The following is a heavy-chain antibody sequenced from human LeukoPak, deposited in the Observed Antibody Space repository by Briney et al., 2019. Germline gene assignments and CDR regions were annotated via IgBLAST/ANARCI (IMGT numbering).Heavy chain of an antibody. CDR3: ANGPYCGSDCYYDY. Sequence: SETLSLTCTVSGASISSYYWSWIRQPAGKGLEWIGRIYSSGSANYNPSLKSRVSMSVDTSKHQFSLRLSSVTAADTAVYYCANGPYCGSDCYYDYWGQGTLVTVSS. CDR1: GASISSYY. D-gene: IGHD2-21*02. CDR2: IYSSGSA. V-gene: IGHV4-4*07. J-gene: IGHJ4*02.